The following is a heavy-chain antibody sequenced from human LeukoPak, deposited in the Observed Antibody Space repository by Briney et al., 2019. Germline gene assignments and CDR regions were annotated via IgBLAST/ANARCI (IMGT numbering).Heavy chain of an antibody. CDR2: ISSSSSYI. CDR1: GFTFSSYS. CDR3: ARDDVVVPAPAPDY. Sequence: GGSLRLSCAASGFTFSSYSMNWVRQAPGKGLEWVSSISSSSSYIYYADSVKGRFTISRDNAKNSMYLQMDSLRAEETAVYYCARDDVVVPAPAPDYWGQGTLVTVSS. V-gene: IGHV3-21*01. D-gene: IGHD2-2*01. J-gene: IGHJ4*02.